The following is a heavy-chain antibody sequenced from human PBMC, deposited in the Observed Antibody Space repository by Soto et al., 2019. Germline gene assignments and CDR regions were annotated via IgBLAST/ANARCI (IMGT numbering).Heavy chain of an antibody. CDR3: ARVGEYCGGACPQYFQH. Sequence: SVKVSCKASGGTFSSYAISWVRQAPGQGLEWMGGIIPIFGTANYAQQFQGRVTITADESTGTAYMELSSLRSEDTAVYYCARVGEYCGGACPQYFQHWG. V-gene: IGHV1-69*13. J-gene: IGHJ1*01. CDR2: IIPIFGTA. CDR1: GGTFSSYA. D-gene: IGHD2-21*02.